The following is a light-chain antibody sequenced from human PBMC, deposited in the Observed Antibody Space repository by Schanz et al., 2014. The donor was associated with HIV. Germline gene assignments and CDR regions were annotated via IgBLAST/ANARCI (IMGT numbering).Light chain of an antibody. V-gene: IGLV2-14*02. Sequence: QSVLTQPASVSGSPGQSITISCTGTSSDVGSYNLPSWYQHHPGKAPKLMIYEVNKRPSGVPDRFSGSKSGNTASLTVSGLQAEDEADYYCSSYAGSNNLGVFGGGTKLTVL. J-gene: IGLJ3*02. CDR2: EVN. CDR1: SSDVGSYNL. CDR3: SSYAGSNNLGV.